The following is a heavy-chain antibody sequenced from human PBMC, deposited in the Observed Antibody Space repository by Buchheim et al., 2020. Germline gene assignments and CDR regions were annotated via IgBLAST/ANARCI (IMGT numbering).Heavy chain of an antibody. CDR2: IRDDGSEK. CDR3: AREMGSSPPYFDY. CDR1: GFSFRNYW. Sequence: EVQLVESGGGLVQPGGSLRLSCVASGFSFRNYWMSWARQAPGKGLEWVANIRDDGSEKYYVDSMKGRFTISRDNAKNSLFLQMHSLRVEDTAVYYCAREMGSSPPYFDYWGQGSL. J-gene: IGHJ4*02. V-gene: IGHV3-7*01. D-gene: IGHD1-26*01.